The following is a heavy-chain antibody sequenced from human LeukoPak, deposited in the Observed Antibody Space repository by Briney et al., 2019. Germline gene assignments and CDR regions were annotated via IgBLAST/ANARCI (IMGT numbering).Heavy chain of an antibody. CDR3: ALVLGRYDFWSGYQN. CDR1: GYTFTGYY. Sequence: ASVKISCKASGYTFTGYYMHWVRQAPEQGLRWMGRINPNSGGTNYAQKFQGRVTMTRDTSISTAYMELSRLRSDDTAVYYCALVLGRYDFWSGYQNWGQGTLVTVSS. J-gene: IGHJ4*02. V-gene: IGHV1-2*06. CDR2: INPNSGGT. D-gene: IGHD3-3*01.